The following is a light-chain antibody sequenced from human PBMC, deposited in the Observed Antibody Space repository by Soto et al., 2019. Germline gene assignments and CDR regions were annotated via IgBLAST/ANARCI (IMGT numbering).Light chain of an antibody. CDR2: EVS. Sequence: QSALTQPASVSGSPGQSITIPCTGTSSDVGGYNYVSWYQQHPDKAPKLMIYEVSNRPSGVSNRFSGSKSGNTASLTISGLQAEDEADYYCSSYTSSSTWVFGGGTKVTVL. CDR3: SSYTSSSTWV. CDR1: SSDVGGYNY. V-gene: IGLV2-14*01. J-gene: IGLJ3*02.